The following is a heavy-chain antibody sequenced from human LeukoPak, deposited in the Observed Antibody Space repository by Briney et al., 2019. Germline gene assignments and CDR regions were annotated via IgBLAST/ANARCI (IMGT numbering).Heavy chain of an antibody. CDR2: IIPILGIA. Sequence: SVKVSCKASGGTFSSYAISWVRQAPGQGLEWMGRIIPILGIANYAQKFQGRVTITADKSTSTAYMELSSLRSEDTAVYYCARDLMVRGSFDYWGQGTLVTVSS. V-gene: IGHV1-69*04. CDR3: ARDLMVRGSFDY. J-gene: IGHJ4*02. D-gene: IGHD3-10*01. CDR1: GGTFSSYA.